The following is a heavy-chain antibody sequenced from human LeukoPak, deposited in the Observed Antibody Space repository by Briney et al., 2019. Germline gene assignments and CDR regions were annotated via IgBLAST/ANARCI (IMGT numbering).Heavy chain of an antibody. V-gene: IGHV1-58*02. D-gene: IGHD6-13*01. CDR3: AATIAADTVYYGMDV. J-gene: IGHJ6*02. CDR2: IVAGSSNT. Sequence: SVKVSCKASGFTFTSSAMQWVRQARGQRLEWIGWIVAGSSNTNYAQKFQERVTITWDMSTSTAYMELSSLRSEDTAVYYCAATIAADTVYYGMDVWGQGTTVTVSS. CDR1: GFTFTSSA.